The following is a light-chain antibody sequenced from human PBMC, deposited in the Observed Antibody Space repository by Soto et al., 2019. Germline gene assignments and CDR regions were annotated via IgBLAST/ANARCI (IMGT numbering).Light chain of an antibody. V-gene: IGKV1-5*03. J-gene: IGKJ4*01. Sequence: DIQMTQSPSTLSASVGDRVTITCRASQSINTWLAWYQQKPGKAPNLLIYKASSLESGVPSRFSGSGSGTEFTLTVISLQPDDFATYYCQQYDSYPFTFGGGTKVEIK. CDR1: QSINTW. CDR2: KAS. CDR3: QQYDSYPFT.